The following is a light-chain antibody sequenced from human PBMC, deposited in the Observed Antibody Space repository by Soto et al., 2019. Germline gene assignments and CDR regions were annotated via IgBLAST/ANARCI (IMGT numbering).Light chain of an antibody. CDR1: QSVATN. J-gene: IGKJ1*01. V-gene: IGKV3-15*01. CDR3: QHYNSYSEA. CDR2: GAS. Sequence: EAVLTQSPATLSVFPGERATLSCRASQSVATNLAWYQQRPGQAPRLLIYGASKRAIGLPARFSGSGSGTEFTLTITSLQSEDFATYYCQHYNSYSEAFGQGTKV.